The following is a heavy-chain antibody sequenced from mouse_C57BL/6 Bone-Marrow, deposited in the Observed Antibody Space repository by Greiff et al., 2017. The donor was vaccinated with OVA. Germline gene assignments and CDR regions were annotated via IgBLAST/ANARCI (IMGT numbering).Heavy chain of an antibody. Sequence: EVKVEESGGDLVKPGGSLKLSCAASGFTFSSYGMSWVRQTPDKRLEWVATISSGGSYTYYPDSVKGRFTISRDNANNTLYLQMGSLKSEDTAMDDCARHGDYSSFFDYWGQGTTLTVSS. CDR2: ISSGGSYT. D-gene: IGHD1-1*01. CDR3: ARHGDYSSFFDY. J-gene: IGHJ2*01. V-gene: IGHV5-6*02. CDR1: GFTFSSYG.